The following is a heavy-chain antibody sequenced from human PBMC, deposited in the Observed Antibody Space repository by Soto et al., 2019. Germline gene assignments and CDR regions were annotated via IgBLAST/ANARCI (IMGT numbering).Heavy chain of an antibody. J-gene: IGHJ5*02. CDR2: ISAYNVNT. CDR3: AGSSGSAYWFDT. Sequence: QVQLVQSGAEVKKPGASVKVSCKASGYTFTSYGISWVRQAPGQGLVWMGWISAYNVNTNYAQKLQGRVTMTTYTSTSTAYRELRSLRSDDTAVDYCAGSSGSAYWFDTWGQGTLVTVSS. D-gene: IGHD6-6*01. CDR1: GYTFTSYG. V-gene: IGHV1-18*01.